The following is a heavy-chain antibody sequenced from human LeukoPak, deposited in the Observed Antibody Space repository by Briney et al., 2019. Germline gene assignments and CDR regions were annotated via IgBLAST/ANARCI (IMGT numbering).Heavy chain of an antibody. CDR2: IYYSGRT. CDR1: GGSISNYN. CDR3: ARNQAGNYFAY. Sequence: SETLSLTCTVSGGSISNYNWSWMRQSPGRGREWIGFIYYSGRTSYAPSFKSRVTISVDTSKNQFSLKLSSVTAADPAVYYCARNQAGNYFAYWGQGTLVTVS. V-gene: IGHV4-59*12. J-gene: IGHJ4*02. D-gene: IGHD3-10*01.